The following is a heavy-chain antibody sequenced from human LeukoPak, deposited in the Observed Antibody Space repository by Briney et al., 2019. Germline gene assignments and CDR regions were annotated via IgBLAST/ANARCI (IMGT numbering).Heavy chain of an antibody. V-gene: IGHV6-1*01. Sequence: SQTLSLTCVLSGDSVSSNAAAWNWIRQSPSRGLEWLGRTYSRSEWYYDYAVSVRGRITINPDTSKNQFSLHLTSVTPEDTAVYYCAHGDIYFDYWGQGTLITVSS. CDR2: TYSRSEWYY. CDR1: GDSVSSNAAA. D-gene: IGHD2-15*01. J-gene: IGHJ4*02. CDR3: AHGDIYFDY.